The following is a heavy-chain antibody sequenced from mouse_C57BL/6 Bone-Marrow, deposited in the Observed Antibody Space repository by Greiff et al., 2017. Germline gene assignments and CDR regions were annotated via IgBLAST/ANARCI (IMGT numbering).Heavy chain of an antibody. J-gene: IGHJ2*01. V-gene: IGHV5-17*01. Sequence: EVQLVESGGGLVKPGGSLKLSCAASGFTFSDYGMHWVRQAPEKGLEWVAYISSGSSTIYYADTVKGRFTISRDNAKNTLFLQMTSLRSEDTAMYYCARFYYSNSYYFDYWGQGTTLTVSS. D-gene: IGHD2-5*01. CDR3: ARFYYSNSYYFDY. CDR1: GFTFSDYG. CDR2: ISSGSSTI.